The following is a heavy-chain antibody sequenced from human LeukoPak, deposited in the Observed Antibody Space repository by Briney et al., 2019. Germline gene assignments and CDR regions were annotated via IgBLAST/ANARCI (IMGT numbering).Heavy chain of an antibody. CDR2: MSPNSGDT. J-gene: IGHJ4*02. D-gene: IGHD5-18*01. V-gene: IGHV1-8*01. CDR1: GYTFTSYD. CDR3: ARDTVVDTADTFDY. Sequence: ASVKVSCKASGYTFTSYDFNSVRQATGQRPEWMGWMSPNSGDTGYAQKFQDRVTMTRNTSISTAYMELSSLRSDDTAVYYCARDTVVDTADTFDYWGQGTLVTVSS.